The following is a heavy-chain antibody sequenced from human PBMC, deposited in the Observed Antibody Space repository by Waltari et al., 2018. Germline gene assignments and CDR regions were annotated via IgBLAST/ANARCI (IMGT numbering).Heavy chain of an antibody. J-gene: IGHJ5*02. CDR1: GFSFGVSGVG. CDR2: IFWNDDK. V-gene: IGHV2-5*01. Sequence: QITLKESGPTLVKPTQTLTLTCTFSGFSFGVSGVGVGWIRQPPGKALECLALIFWNDDKHYSPSLKHRLTITKDTFKNQVVLTMTNMDPADTATYYCARTGLLLKRFDPWGQGTLVTVSS. CDR3: ARTGLLLKRFDP.